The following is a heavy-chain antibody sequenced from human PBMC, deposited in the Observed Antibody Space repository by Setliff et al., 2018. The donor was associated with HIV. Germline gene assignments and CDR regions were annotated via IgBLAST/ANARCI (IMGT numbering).Heavy chain of an antibody. D-gene: IGHD6-19*01. CDR3: ARGESIAVAYYHYYYMDV. Sequence: SVKVSCKASGGTFSSYGISWVRQAPGQGLEWMGGIVPIFGTANYAQKFQGRVTITADESTSTAYMELSSLRSEDTAVYYCARGESIAVAYYHYYYMDVWGKGTTVTVS. V-gene: IGHV1-69*13. J-gene: IGHJ6*03. CDR2: IVPIFGTA. CDR1: GGTFSSYG.